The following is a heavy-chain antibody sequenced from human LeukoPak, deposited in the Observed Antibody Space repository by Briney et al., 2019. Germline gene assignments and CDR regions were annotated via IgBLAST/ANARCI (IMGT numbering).Heavy chain of an antibody. CDR2: IYSGGST. Sequence: GGSLRLSCAASGFTISSNYMSWVRQAPGKGLEWVSVIYSGGSTYYADSVKGRFTISRDNSKNTPYLQMNSLRAEDTAVYYCARDSHYYGMDVWGQGTTVTVSS. CDR3: ARDSHYYGMDV. CDR1: GFTISSNY. V-gene: IGHV3-66*01. J-gene: IGHJ6*02.